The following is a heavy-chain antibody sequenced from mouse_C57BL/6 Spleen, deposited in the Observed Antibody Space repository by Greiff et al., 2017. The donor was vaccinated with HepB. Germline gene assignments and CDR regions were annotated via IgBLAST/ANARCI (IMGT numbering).Heavy chain of an antibody. Sequence: VQLQQPGAELVRPGSSVKLSCKASGYTFTSYWMDWVKQRPGQGLEWIGNIYPSDSETHYNQKFKDKATLTVDKSSSTAYMQLSSLTSEDSAVYYWARSDYYASLAYWGQGTTLTVSS. CDR3: ARSDYYASLAY. J-gene: IGHJ2*01. D-gene: IGHD1-1*01. CDR1: GYTFTSYW. CDR2: IYPSDSET. V-gene: IGHV1-61*01.